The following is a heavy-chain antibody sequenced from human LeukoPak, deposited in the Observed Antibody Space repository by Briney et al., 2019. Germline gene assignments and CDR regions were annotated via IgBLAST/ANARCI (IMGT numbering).Heavy chain of an antibody. CDR1: GFTFSIYG. D-gene: IGHD3-10*01. Sequence: GGSLRLSCAASGFTFSIYGMHWVRQAPGKGLEWVAVIAEDGKTTYYADSVKGRFTISRDNSRDTLYLQMNSLRPEDTAVYYCTKEGLPSGTSWSAWFDPWGQGTLVTVSA. J-gene: IGHJ5*02. CDR2: IAEDGKTT. CDR3: TKEGLPSGTSWSAWFDP. V-gene: IGHV3-30*18.